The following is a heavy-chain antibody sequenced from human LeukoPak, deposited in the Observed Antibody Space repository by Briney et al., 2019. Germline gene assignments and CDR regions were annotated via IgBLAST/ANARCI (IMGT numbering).Heavy chain of an antibody. V-gene: IGHV1-8*01. Sequence: ASVKVSRKASGYTFTSYDINWVRQATGQGLEWMGWMNPNSGNTGYAQKFQGRVTMTRNTSISTAYMELSSLRSEDTAVYYCARGWYSSGWYIYYYYGMDVWGQGTTVTVSS. CDR1: GYTFTSYD. J-gene: IGHJ6*02. CDR2: MNPNSGNT. D-gene: IGHD6-19*01. CDR3: ARGWYSSGWYIYYYYGMDV.